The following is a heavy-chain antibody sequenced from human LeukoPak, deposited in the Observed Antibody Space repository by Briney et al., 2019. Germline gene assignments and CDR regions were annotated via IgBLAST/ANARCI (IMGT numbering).Heavy chain of an antibody. CDR2: ISADGGTT. CDR1: GSTFDDYA. CDR3: AGYNWNYYFDY. D-gene: IGHD1-7*01. J-gene: IGHJ4*02. Sequence: GGSLRLSCAASGSTFDDYAIHWVRQAPGKGLEGVSLISADGGTTYYADSVKGRFTISRDNGKNSLYLQMNSLRTEDTALYYCAGYNWNYYFDYWGQGTLVTVSS. V-gene: IGHV3-43*02.